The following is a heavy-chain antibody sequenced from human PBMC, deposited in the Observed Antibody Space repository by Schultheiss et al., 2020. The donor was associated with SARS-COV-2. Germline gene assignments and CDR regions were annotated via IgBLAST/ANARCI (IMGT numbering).Heavy chain of an antibody. D-gene: IGHD6-19*01. CDR2: ISAYNGNT. V-gene: IGHV1-18*04. J-gene: IGHJ4*02. CDR1: GYTFTGYY. CDR3: ARDIAVAGTDY. Sequence: ASVKVSCKASGYTFTGYYTHWVRQAPGQGLEWMGWISAYNGNTNYAQKLQGRVTMTTDTSTSTAYMELRSLRSDDTAVYYCARDIAVAGTDYWGQGTLVTVSS.